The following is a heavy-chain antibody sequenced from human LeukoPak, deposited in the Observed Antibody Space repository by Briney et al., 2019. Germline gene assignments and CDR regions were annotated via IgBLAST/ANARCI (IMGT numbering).Heavy chain of an antibody. CDR1: GYSISSGYF. CDR2: VYHVGTT. J-gene: IGHJ3*02. CDR3: ARCLGFLIGSSWYPDAFDI. D-gene: IGHD6-13*01. V-gene: IGHV4-38-2*02. Sequence: PSETLSLTCTVSGYSISSGYFWGWTRQPPGKGLEWIGVYHVGTTDYNPSLKSRVTISVDRSKNQMSLKLSSVTAADTAVYYCARCLGFLIGSSWYPDAFDIWGQGTMVTVSS.